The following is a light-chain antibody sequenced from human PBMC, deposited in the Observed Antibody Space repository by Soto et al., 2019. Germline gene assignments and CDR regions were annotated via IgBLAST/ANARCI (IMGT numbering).Light chain of an antibody. CDR3: QVWDYSTVL. CDR1: NIGNKN. V-gene: IGLV3-9*01. CDR2: RDY. J-gene: IGLJ2*01. Sequence: SYELNQPLSVSVALGQTATITCGGNNIGNKNVHWYQQKPGQAPVLVIYRDYNRPSGIPERFSGSNSGNTATLTISRAQAGDEADFYCQVWDYSTVLFGGGTKVIVL.